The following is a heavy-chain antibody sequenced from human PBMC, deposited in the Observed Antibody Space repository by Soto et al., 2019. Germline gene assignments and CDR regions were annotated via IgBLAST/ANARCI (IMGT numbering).Heavy chain of an antibody. V-gene: IGHV1-24*01. D-gene: IGHD3-10*01. Sequence: ASVKVSCKVSGYSLNELCMHWVRQPPGKGLEWIGGFDPEEGKMIYVQNFQGRVTMTEDTSTDTAYMELNSLTSEDTAIYYCATDLGVALAPLSILYFQQWGQGTVVTVSS. CDR3: ATDLGVALAPLSILYFQQ. CDR1: GYSLNELC. J-gene: IGHJ1*01. CDR2: FDPEEGKM.